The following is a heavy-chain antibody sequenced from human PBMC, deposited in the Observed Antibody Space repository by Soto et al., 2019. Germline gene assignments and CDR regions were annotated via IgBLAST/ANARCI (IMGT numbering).Heavy chain of an antibody. V-gene: IGHV3-7*01. J-gene: IGHJ5*02. CDR1: GFTFSSYW. Sequence: EVQLVESGGGLVQPGGSLRLSCAASGFTFSSYWMSWVRQAPGKGLEWVANIKQDGSEKYYVDSVKGRFTISRDNAKNSLYLQMNSLRAEDTAVYYCAREGGEQRVNWFDPGGQGTLVTVSS. D-gene: IGHD6-6*01. CDR2: IKQDGSEK. CDR3: AREGGEQRVNWFDP.